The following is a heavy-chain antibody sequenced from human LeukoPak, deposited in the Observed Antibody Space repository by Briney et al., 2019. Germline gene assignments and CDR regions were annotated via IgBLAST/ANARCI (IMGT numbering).Heavy chain of an antibody. D-gene: IGHD6-13*01. CDR1: GFTFRTYA. Sequence: GGSLRLSCAASGFTFRTYAMNWVRQAPGEGLEWVSSIGGSSTSLYYSDSVKGRCTISRYISKNTRYLQMNSLRAEDTAVYYCASRFSGYSSSWLGADFDYWGQGTLVTVSS. J-gene: IGHJ4*02. V-gene: IGHV3-21*04. CDR3: ASRFSGYSSSWLGADFDY. CDR2: IGGSSTSL.